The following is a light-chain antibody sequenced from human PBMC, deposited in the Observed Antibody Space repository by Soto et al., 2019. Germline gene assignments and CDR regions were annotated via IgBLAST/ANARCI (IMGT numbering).Light chain of an antibody. J-gene: IGLJ2*01. Sequence: QSVLTQPASVSGSPGRSITISCAGTMRDVGAYNLASWYQQHPGRAPQLIIYEVRNRPSGISFRFSGSKSGNTASLTISGLQAEDEADYYCSSYTSKSSLIFGGGTKVTVL. CDR2: EVR. CDR1: MRDVGAYNL. V-gene: IGLV2-14*01. CDR3: SSYTSKSSLI.